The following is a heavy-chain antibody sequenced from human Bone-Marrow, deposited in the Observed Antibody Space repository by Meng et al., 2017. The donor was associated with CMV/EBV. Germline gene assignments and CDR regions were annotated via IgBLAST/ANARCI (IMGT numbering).Heavy chain of an antibody. CDR1: GFTFSSYA. Sequence: GGSLRLSCAASGFTFSSYAMHWVRQAPGKGLEWVAVISYDGSNKYYADSVKGRFTISRDNSKTTLYLQMNSLRAEDTAVYYCARVRETRIYYDSSGYSPDYYYGMDVWGQGSTVTVSS. J-gene: IGHJ6*02. V-gene: IGHV3-30*04. CDR3: ARVRETRIYYDSSGYSPDYYYGMDV. D-gene: IGHD3-22*01. CDR2: ISYDGSNK.